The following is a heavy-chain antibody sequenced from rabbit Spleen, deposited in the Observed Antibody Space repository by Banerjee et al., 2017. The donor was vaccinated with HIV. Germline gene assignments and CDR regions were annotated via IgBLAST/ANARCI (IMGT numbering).Heavy chain of an antibody. Sequence: QSLEESGGDLVKPGASLTLTCAASGFSFSSTYYMCWVRQAPGKGLEWIACIAAGVISTTYDASWAKGRFTISKTSSTTVTLQMTSLTAADTAAYFCARSAGSYGGTSYTYAFDLWGPGTLVTVS. J-gene: IGHJ4*01. D-gene: IGHD6-1*01. CDR2: IAAGVISTT. V-gene: IGHV1S40*01. CDR3: ARSAGSYGGTSYTYAFDL. CDR1: GFSFSSTYY.